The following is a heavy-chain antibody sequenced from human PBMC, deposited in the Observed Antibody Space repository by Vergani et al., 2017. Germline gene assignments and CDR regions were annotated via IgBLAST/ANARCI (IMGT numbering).Heavy chain of an antibody. V-gene: IGHV4-30-2*01. J-gene: IGHJ6*02. CDR3: ARGGGYDPAFYYYYGMDV. Sequence: QLQLQESGSGLVKPSQTLSLTCAVSGGSISSGGYSWSWIRQPPGKGLEWIGYIYHSGSTYYNPSLKSRVTISVDRSKNQFSLKLSSVTAADTAVYYCARGGGYDPAFYYYYGMDVWGQGTTGTVSS. CDR1: GGSISSGGYS. CDR2: IYHSGST. D-gene: IGHD5-12*01.